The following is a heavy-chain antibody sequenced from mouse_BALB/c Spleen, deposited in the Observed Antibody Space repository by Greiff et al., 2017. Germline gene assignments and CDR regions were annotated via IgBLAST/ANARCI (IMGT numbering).Heavy chain of an antibody. V-gene: IGHV14-3*02. CDR3: ARDYDGYGWFAY. CDR1: GFYIKDTY. CDR2: IDPANGNT. Sequence: VQLQQSGAELVKPGASVKLSCTASGFYIKDTYMHWVKQRPEQGLEWIGRIDPANGNTKYDPKFQGKATITADTSSNTAYLQLSSLTSEDTAVYYCARDYDGYGWFAYWGQGTLVTVSA. J-gene: IGHJ3*01. D-gene: IGHD2-3*01.